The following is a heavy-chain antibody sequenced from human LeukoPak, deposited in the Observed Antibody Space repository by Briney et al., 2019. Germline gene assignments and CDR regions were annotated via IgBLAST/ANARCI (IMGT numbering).Heavy chain of an antibody. CDR2: VNPNNGAT. CDR1: GYTFTGYY. Sequence: ASVKVSCTASGYTFTGYYMHWVRQAPGQGLEWMGRVNPNNGATNYAQKLQGRVTITGDTSISTAYMELSSLRSDDTAVYYCTRESGSYHGNDYWGQGTLVTVSS. J-gene: IGHJ4*02. CDR3: TRESGSYHGNDY. V-gene: IGHV1-2*06. D-gene: IGHD1-26*01.